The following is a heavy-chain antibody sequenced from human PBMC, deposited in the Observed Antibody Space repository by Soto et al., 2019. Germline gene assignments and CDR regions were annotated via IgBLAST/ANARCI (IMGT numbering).Heavy chain of an antibody. CDR3: ARDATNARILGRIFDY. CDR2: IYYSGST. J-gene: IGHJ4*02. Sequence: SETLSLTCTVSGGSISSGDYYWSWIRQPPGKGLEWIGYIYYSGSTYYNPSLKSRVTISVDTSKNQFSLKLSSVAAADTAVYYCARDATNARILGRIFDYWGQGTLVTVSS. V-gene: IGHV4-30-4*01. CDR1: GGSISSGDYY. D-gene: IGHD2-15*01.